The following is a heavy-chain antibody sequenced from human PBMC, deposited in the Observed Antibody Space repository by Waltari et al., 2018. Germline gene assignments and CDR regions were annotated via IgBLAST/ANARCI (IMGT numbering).Heavy chain of an antibody. Sequence: QLQLQESGPGLVNPSETLSLTCTVSGGSISSSSYYWGWIRQPPGKGLEWIGSIYYSGSTYYNPSLKSRVTISVDTSKNQFSLKLSSVTAADTAVYYCARAGVIAARLFDYWGQGTLVTVSS. D-gene: IGHD6-6*01. CDR3: ARAGVIAARLFDY. V-gene: IGHV4-39*01. CDR2: IYYSGST. J-gene: IGHJ4*02. CDR1: GGSISSSSYY.